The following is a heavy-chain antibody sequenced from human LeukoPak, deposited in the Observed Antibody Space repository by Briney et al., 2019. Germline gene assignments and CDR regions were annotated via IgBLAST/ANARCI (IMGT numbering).Heavy chain of an antibody. CDR3: ALYSSGWPDY. CDR1: GYTVTIYG. Sequence: GASVKVSCKASGYTVTIYGISWVRQAPGQGLEWMGWISAYNGSTNYAQKLQGRVTMTTDTSTSTAYMELRSLRSDDTAVYYCALYSSGWPDYWGQGTLVTVSS. D-gene: IGHD6-19*01. V-gene: IGHV1-18*01. CDR2: ISAYNGST. J-gene: IGHJ4*02.